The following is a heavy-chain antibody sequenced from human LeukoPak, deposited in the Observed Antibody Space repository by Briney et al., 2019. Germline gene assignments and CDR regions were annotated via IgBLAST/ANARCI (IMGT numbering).Heavy chain of an antibody. CDR3: GRAFPPLRTSSAGDL. V-gene: IGHV3-21*01. D-gene: IGHD3-16*01. J-gene: IGHJ1*01. CDR2: ISGRSSHI. CDR1: GFSFSDYD. Sequence: GGSLRLSCSASGFSFSDYDMNWLRQAPGKGLEWVSAISGRSSHIYYGESVKGRFTISRDNAKNSLYLQMDGLGVEDTAVYYCGRAFPPLRTSSAGDLWGQGTLAIVSS.